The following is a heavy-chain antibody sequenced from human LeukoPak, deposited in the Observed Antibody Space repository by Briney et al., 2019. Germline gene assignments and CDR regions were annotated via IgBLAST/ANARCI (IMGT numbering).Heavy chain of an antibody. CDR3: AKESAAGGYYMDV. V-gene: IGHV3-23*01. J-gene: IGHJ6*03. CDR2: ISGSGGST. Sequence: PGGSLRLSCSASGFSFHTYGMHWVRKAPGKGLEWVSAISGSGGSTYYADSVKGRFTISRDNSKNTLYLQMNSLTAEDTAVYYCAKESAAGGYYMDVWGKGTTVTISS. CDR1: GFSFHTYG. D-gene: IGHD6-13*01.